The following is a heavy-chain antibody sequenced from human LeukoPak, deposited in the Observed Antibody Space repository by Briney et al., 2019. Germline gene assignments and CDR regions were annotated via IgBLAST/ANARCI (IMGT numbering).Heavy chain of an antibody. CDR1: EFTISSNY. CDR2: IYSGGST. J-gene: IGHJ3*02. Sequence: PGGSLRLSCAASEFTISSNYMTWVRQAPGKGLEWVSIIYSGGSTYYADSVKGRFAISRDNSKNTLYLQMNSLRAEDTAVYYCARERWSRGPDAFDIWGQGTMVTVSS. CDR3: ARERWSRGPDAFDI. V-gene: IGHV3-53*01. D-gene: IGHD5-24*01.